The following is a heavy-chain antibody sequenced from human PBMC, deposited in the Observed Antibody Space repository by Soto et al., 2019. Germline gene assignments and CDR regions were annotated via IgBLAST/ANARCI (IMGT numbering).Heavy chain of an antibody. V-gene: IGHV4-30-4*01. J-gene: IGHJ5*02. CDR2: IYYSGST. D-gene: IGHD6-6*01. CDR1: GGSISSGYYY. Sequence: TLSLTCTVSGGSISSGYYYWSWIRQPPGKGLEWIGYIYYSGSTYYNPSLKSRVTISVDTSKNQFSLKLSSVTAADTAVYYCARVVQSIAARPFDPWGQGTLVTVSS. CDR3: ARVVQSIAARPFDP.